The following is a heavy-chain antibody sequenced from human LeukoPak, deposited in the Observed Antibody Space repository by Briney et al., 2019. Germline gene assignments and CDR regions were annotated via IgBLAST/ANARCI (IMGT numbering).Heavy chain of an antibody. CDR1: GFTFNNDW. J-gene: IGHJ4*02. CDR3: ARGNSFSYPD. D-gene: IGHD3-16*02. Sequence: GGSLRLSCAASGFTFNNDWINWVRQAPGQGLVWVSRINNDGSGTSYADSVKGRFTISRDNAKNTLFLQMNSLRAEDTAVYYCARGNSFSYPDWGQGTLVTVSS. V-gene: IGHV3-74*01. CDR2: INNDGSGT.